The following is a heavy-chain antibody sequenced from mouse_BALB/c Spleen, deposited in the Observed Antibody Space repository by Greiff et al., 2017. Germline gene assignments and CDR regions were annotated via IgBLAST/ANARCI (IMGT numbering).Heavy chain of an antibody. D-gene: IGHD1-1*01. CDR2: ISSGGSYT. Sequence: EVQRVESGGGLVKPGGSLKLSCAASGFTFSSYAMSWVRQTPEKRLEWVATISSGGSYTYYPDSVKGRFTISRDNAKNTLYLQMSSLRSEDTAMYYCARRGGSSYYYFDYWGQGTTLTVSS. J-gene: IGHJ2*01. V-gene: IGHV5-9-3*01. CDR3: ARRGGSSYYYFDY. CDR1: GFTFSSYA.